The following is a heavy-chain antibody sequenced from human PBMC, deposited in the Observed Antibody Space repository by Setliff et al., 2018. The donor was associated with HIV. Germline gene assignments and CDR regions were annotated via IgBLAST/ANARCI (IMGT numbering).Heavy chain of an antibody. CDR1: GFSFGNDG. CDR2: ISGSGTST. D-gene: IGHD5-12*01. Sequence: GGSLRLSCAASGFSFGNDGMTWVRQAPGKGLEWVSRISGSGTSTYYANFVKGRFTIFRDNSKNTLYLQMNSLRAEDTAVYYCARDPGRGGYDLHLDYWGQGTLVTVPQ. V-gene: IGHV3-23*01. CDR3: ARDPGRGGYDLHLDY. J-gene: IGHJ4*02.